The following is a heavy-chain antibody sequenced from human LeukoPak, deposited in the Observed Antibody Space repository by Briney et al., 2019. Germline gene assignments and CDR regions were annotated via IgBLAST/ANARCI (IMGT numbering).Heavy chain of an antibody. V-gene: IGHV4-34*01. D-gene: IGHD6-19*01. CDR3: ASTRGWYMYYFDY. J-gene: IGHJ4*02. CDR1: GGSFSGYY. Sequence: SETLSLTCAVYGGSFSGYYWSWIRQPPGKGLEWIGEINHSGSTNYNPSLKSRVTISVDTSKNQFSLKLSSVTAADTAVYYCASTRGWYMYYFDYWGQGTLVTVSS. CDR2: INHSGST.